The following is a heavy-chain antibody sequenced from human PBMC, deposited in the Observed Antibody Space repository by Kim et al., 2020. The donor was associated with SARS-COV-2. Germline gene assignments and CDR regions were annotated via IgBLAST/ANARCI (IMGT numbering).Heavy chain of an antibody. CDR1: GGSFSGCY. J-gene: IGHJ4*02. V-gene: IGHV4-34*01. Sequence: SETLSLTCAVYGGSFSGCYWSWIRLPPGTGLELMGEINHNGSTNYNPSLKSRVTISVDTSKNQFSLKLSSVTAADTAVYYCASVWRGYSRHWGQGTLVTVSS. CDR2: INHNGST. D-gene: IGHD5-12*01. CDR3: ASVWRGYSRH.